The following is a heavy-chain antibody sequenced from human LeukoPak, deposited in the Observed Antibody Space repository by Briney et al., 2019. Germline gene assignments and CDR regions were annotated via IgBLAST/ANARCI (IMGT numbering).Heavy chain of an antibody. Sequence: GGSLRLSCAASGFTFSSYGVHWVRQAPGKGLEWVAVISYDGSNKYYADSVKGRFTISRDNSKNTLYLQMNSLRAEDTAVYYCAKDSSSQGTLDYWGQGTLVTVSS. D-gene: IGHD2-2*01. CDR3: AKDSSSQGTLDY. V-gene: IGHV3-30*18. CDR2: ISYDGSNK. J-gene: IGHJ4*02. CDR1: GFTFSSYG.